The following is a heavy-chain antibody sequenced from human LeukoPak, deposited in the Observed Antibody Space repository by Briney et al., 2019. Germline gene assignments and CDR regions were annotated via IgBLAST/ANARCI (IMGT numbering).Heavy chain of an antibody. Sequence: GGSLGLSCAASGFTFTSHWMSWIRQAPGKGLEWVSSISSSSSYIYYADSVKGRFTISRDNAKNSLYLQMNSLRAEDTAVYYCARDTGILRATFDYWGQGTLVTVSS. CDR3: ARDTGILRATFDY. J-gene: IGHJ4*02. CDR1: GFTFTSHW. D-gene: IGHD2-21*01. CDR2: ISSSSSYI. V-gene: IGHV3-21*01.